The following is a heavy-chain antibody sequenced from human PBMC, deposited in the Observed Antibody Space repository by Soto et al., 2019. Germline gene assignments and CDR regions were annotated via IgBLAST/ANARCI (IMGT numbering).Heavy chain of an antibody. CDR3: ARGDIAMAVSRFDS. Sequence: GASVKVSCKASGGTFSSQAFSWVRQAPGQGPEWMGGIIPMFGTANYAQKFQGRITITADESTSTAYMELSSLRSDDTAVYYCARGDIAMAVSRFDSWGQGTLVTVSS. CDR1: GGTFSSQA. J-gene: IGHJ4*02. V-gene: IGHV1-69*13. CDR2: IIPMFGTA. D-gene: IGHD2-15*01.